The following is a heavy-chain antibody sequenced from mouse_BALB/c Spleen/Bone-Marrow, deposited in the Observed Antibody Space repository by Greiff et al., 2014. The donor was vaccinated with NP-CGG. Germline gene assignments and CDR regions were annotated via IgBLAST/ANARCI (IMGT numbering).Heavy chain of an antibody. Sequence: QVQLQQSGPGLVQPSQSLSITCTVSGFSLTSYGVHWVRQSPGKGLEWLGVIWSGGSTDYNAAFISRLSISKDNSKSQVFFKMNRLQANDTAIYYCAGITTALAYWGQGTLVTVSA. D-gene: IGHD1-2*01. J-gene: IGHJ3*01. CDR2: IWSGGST. CDR1: GFSLTSYG. V-gene: IGHV2-2*02. CDR3: AGITTALAY.